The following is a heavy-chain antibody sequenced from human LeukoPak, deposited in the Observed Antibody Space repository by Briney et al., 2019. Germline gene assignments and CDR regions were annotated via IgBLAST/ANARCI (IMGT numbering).Heavy chain of an antibody. CDR2: IYTSGST. J-gene: IGHJ4*02. Sequence: SETLSLTCTVSGGSISSSSYYWSWIRQPAGKGLEWIGRIYTSGSTNYNPSLKSRVTISVDTSKNQFSLKLSSVTAADTAVYYCARDRYDSSGYHEFFDYWGQGTLVTVSS. CDR3: ARDRYDSSGYHEFFDY. V-gene: IGHV4-61*02. D-gene: IGHD3-22*01. CDR1: GGSISSSSYY.